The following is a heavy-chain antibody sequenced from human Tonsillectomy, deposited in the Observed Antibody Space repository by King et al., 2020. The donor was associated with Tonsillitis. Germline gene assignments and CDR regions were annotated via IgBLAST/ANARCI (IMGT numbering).Heavy chain of an antibody. Sequence: VQLVESGGDLVQPGGSLRLSCAASGFTFSSYSMNWVRQAPGKGLEWVSYISSVSSIIYYADSVKGRFTISRDNAKNSLYLQMNSLRAEDTAVYYCARGQGCSGGSCCPDYWGQGTLVTVSS. V-gene: IGHV3-48*01. CDR3: ARGQGCSGGSCCPDY. J-gene: IGHJ4*02. D-gene: IGHD2-15*01. CDR1: GFTFSSYS. CDR2: ISSVSSII.